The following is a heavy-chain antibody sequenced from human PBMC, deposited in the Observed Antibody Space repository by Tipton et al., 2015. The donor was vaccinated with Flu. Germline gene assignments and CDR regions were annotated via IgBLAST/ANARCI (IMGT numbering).Heavy chain of an antibody. V-gene: IGHV1-69*01. J-gene: IGHJ6*03. CDR2: IIPIFGTA. D-gene: IGHD6-13*01. CDR1: GGTFSSYA. Sequence: QVQLVQSGAEVKKPGSSVKVSCKASGGTFSSYAISWVRQAPGQGLEWMGGIIPIFGTANYAQRFQGRVTITADESTSTAYMELSSLRSDDTAVYYCARDRGISAGDMWYYYMDVWGKGTTVTVSS. CDR3: ARDRGISAGDMWYYYMDV.